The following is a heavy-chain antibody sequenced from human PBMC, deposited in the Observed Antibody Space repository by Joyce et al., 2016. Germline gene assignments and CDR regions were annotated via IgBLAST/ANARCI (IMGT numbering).Heavy chain of an antibody. Sequence: EVQVVQSGAEVKKPGATVKISCKVSGYTFTDYYMHWVQQAPGKGLEWMGLVDPEDGETMYAEKFQGRVTITAGTSADTAYMELSSLRSEDTAVYYCATGEYSYGSGTPRDYYYYMDVWGKGTTVTVSS. CDR3: ATGEYSYGSGTPRDYYYYMDV. V-gene: IGHV1-69-2*01. J-gene: IGHJ6*03. CDR1: GYTFTDYY. CDR2: VDPEDGET. D-gene: IGHD3-10*01.